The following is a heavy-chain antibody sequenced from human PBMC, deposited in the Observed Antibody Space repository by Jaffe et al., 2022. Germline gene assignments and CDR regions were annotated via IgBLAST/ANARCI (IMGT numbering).Heavy chain of an antibody. CDR3: ARVGNSVGDTIFGVVKDYYYMDV. V-gene: IGHV4-4*02. Sequence: QVQLQESGPGLVKPSGTLSLTCAVSGGSISSSNWWSWVRQPPGKGLEWIGEIYHSGSTNYNPSLKSRVTISVDKSKNQFSLKLSSVTAADTAVYYCARVGNSVGDTIFGVVKDYYYMDVWGKGTTVTVSS. CDR2: IYHSGST. CDR1: GGSISSSNW. D-gene: IGHD3-3*01. J-gene: IGHJ6*03.